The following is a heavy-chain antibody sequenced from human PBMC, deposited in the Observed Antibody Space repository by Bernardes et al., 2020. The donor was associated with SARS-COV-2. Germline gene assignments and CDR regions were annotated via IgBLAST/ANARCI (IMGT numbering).Heavy chain of an antibody. J-gene: IGHJ4*02. CDR2: INPNTGGT. CDR1: GYTFTGYF. V-gene: IGHV1-2*02. Sequence: SVKVSCKASGYTFTGYFIHWVRQAPGQRFEWMGWINPNTGGTNYVQKFQGRVTMTRDTSITTAYMDLSRLGSDDTAYYYCARTRTTISTTGIPVDYWGQGTLVTVSS. D-gene: IGHD2-21*02. CDR3: ARTRTTISTTGIPVDY.